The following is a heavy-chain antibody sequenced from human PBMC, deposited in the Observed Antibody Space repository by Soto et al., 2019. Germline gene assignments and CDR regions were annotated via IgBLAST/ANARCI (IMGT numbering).Heavy chain of an antibody. CDR2: ISYGGGTT. Sequence: GGSLRLSCAASEFTFSNYAMSWVRQAPGKGLEWVSAISYGGGTTYYADAVKGRFTISRDNSKNTLYLQMNSLRAEDTAVYYCAKNPGYYYDSTGYHFDYWGQGTLVTVSS. J-gene: IGHJ4*02. V-gene: IGHV3-23*01. D-gene: IGHD3-22*01. CDR3: AKNPGYYYDSTGYHFDY. CDR1: EFTFSNYA.